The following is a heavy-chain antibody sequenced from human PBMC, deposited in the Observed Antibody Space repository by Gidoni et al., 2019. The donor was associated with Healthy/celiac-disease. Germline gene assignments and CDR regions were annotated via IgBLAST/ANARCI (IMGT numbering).Heavy chain of an antibody. V-gene: IGHV1-8*01. J-gene: IGHJ6*02. CDR2: MNPNSGTT. Sequence: QVQLVQAGAEVKKPGASVKVSCKASGYTFTSYDINWVRQATGQGLEWLGWMNPNSGTTGYSQKFQVRVTMTRNTSISTAYMELSSLRSEDTAVYYCARAIQRASSTFFYYYYGMDVWGQGTTVTVSS. D-gene: IGHD1-1*01. CDR1: GYTFTSYD. CDR3: ARAIQRASSTFFYYYYGMDV.